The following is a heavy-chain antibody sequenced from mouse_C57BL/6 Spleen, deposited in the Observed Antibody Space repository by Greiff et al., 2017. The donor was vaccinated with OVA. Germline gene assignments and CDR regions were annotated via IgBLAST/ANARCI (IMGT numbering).Heavy chain of an antibody. Sequence: EVKLMESGGGLVQPGGSMKLSCVASGFTFSNYWMNWVRQSPEKGLEWVAQIRLKSDNYATHYAESVKGRFTISRDDSKSSVYLQMNNLRAEDTGIYYCTGADYDAAYWGQGTLVTVSA. CDR3: TGADYDAAY. J-gene: IGHJ3*01. CDR1: GFTFSNYW. D-gene: IGHD2-4*01. CDR2: IRLKSDNYAT. V-gene: IGHV6-3*01.